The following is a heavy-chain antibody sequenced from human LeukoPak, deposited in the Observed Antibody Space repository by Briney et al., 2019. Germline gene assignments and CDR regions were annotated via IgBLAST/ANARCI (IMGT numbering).Heavy chain of an antibody. CDR2: INSDGSST. D-gene: IGHD3-10*02. V-gene: IGHV3-74*01. CDR3: AELGITMIGGV. Sequence: GGSLRLSCAASGFTFSSYWMHWVRQAPGKGLVWVSRINSDGSSTSYADSVRGRFSISRDNAKNTLYLQMNSLRAEDTAVYYCAELGITMIGGVWGKGTTVTISP. CDR1: GFTFSSYW. J-gene: IGHJ6*04.